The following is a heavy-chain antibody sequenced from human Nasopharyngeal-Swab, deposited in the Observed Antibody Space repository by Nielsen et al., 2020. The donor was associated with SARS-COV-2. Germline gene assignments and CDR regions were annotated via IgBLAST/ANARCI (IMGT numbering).Heavy chain of an antibody. J-gene: IGHJ4*02. D-gene: IGHD3-22*01. CDR1: GFTFDIYE. CDR2: ISSTGSTI. V-gene: IGHV3-48*03. CDR3: VRGGGGSSGYYFDF. Sequence: GESLKISCAASGFTFDIYEMDWVRQAPGKGLEWVSYISSTGSTIYYADSVKGRFTISRDNAKNSLYLQMNSLRAEDTAVYYCVRGGGGSSGYYFDFWGQGTPVTVSS.